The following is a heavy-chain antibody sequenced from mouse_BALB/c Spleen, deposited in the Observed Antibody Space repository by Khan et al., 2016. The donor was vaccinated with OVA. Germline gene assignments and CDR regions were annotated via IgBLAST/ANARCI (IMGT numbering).Heavy chain of an antibody. CDR3: ARSPYGNFAY. CDR2: ISSDGDYT. CDR1: GFTFSTYA. J-gene: IGHJ3*01. V-gene: IGHV5-9-3*01. D-gene: IGHD2-1*01. Sequence: EVELVESGGGLVKPGGSLKLSCAASGFTFSTYAMSWVRQTPEKRLEWVATISSDGDYTYFPDNVTGRFTFSRDNAKNTLCLQMTSLRSEDTAMYYGARSPYGNFAYWGQGTLVTVAA.